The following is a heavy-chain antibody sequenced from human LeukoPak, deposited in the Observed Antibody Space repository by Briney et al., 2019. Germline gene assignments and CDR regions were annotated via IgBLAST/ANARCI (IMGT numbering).Heavy chain of an antibody. Sequence: GGSLRLSCAASGLTFSNAWMSGVRQAPGKGRGWVGRIKSKTDGGTTDYGAPVKGRFIISRDDSKNTLYLQMNGLKIEDTAVYYCITDPGEWEPIWGQGTTVTVSS. J-gene: IGHJ3*02. D-gene: IGHD1-26*01. CDR3: ITDPGEWEPI. V-gene: IGHV3-15*01. CDR2: IKSKTDGGTT. CDR1: GLTFSNAW.